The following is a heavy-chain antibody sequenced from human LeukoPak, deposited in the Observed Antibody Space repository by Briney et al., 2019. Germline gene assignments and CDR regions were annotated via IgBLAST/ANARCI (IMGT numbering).Heavy chain of an antibody. D-gene: IGHD5-18*01. Sequence: SVKVSCKASGGTFSSYAISRVRQAPGQGLEWMGRIIPIFGIASYAQKFQGRVTITADKSTSTAYMELSSLRSEDTAVYYCAREWTGDSYDYYYGMDVWGQGTTVTVSS. V-gene: IGHV1-69*04. CDR2: IIPIFGIA. CDR1: GGTFSSYA. J-gene: IGHJ6*02. CDR3: AREWTGDSYDYYYGMDV.